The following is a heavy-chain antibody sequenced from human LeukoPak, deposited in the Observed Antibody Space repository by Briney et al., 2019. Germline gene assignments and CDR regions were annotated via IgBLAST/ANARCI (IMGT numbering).Heavy chain of an antibody. J-gene: IGHJ6*02. CDR1: GFTVSSNY. D-gene: IGHD6-13*01. V-gene: IGHV3-66*01. CDR2: IYSGGST. CDR3: ARDPGTYYCYYGMDV. Sequence: SGGSLRLSCAASGFTVSSNYMSWVRQAPGKGLEWVSVIYSGGSTYYADSVKGRFTISRDNSKNTLYLQMNSLRAEDTAVYYCARDPGTYYCYYGMDVWGQGTTVTVSS.